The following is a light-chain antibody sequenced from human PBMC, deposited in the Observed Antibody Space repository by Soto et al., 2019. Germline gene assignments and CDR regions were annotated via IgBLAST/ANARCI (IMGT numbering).Light chain of an antibody. CDR2: EVS. V-gene: IGLV2-14*01. CDR3: SSYTSSSTVV. Sequence: QSVLTQPASVSGSPGQSITISCTGTSSDVGGYNYVSWYQQHPGKAPKLMIYEVSNRPSGVSNRFSGSKSGNTASLTISGLQAEDEADSYCSSYTSSSTVVFGGGIKLTVL. J-gene: IGLJ2*01. CDR1: SSDVGGYNY.